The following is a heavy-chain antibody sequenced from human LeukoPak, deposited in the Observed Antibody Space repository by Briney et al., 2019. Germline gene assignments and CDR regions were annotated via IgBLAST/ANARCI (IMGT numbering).Heavy chain of an antibody. J-gene: IGHJ3*02. Sequence: SETLSLTCTVSGYSISSGYYWGWIRQPPGKGLEWIGSIYHSGSTYYNPSLKSRVTISVDTSKNQFSLKLSSVTAADTAVYYCARAPGPLYDSSGYYYDAFDIWGQGTMVTVSS. D-gene: IGHD3-22*01. CDR1: GYSISSGYY. CDR3: ARAPGPLYDSSGYYYDAFDI. CDR2: IYHSGST. V-gene: IGHV4-38-2*02.